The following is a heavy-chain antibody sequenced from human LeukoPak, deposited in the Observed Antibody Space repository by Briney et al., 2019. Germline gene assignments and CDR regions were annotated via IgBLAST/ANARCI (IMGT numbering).Heavy chain of an antibody. CDR3: ATYSTRNAREFQS. V-gene: IGHV3-9*01. CDR2: ISWNCGSI. D-gene: IGHD4-11*01. Sequence: GGSLRLSCAASGFTFDDYAMHWVRQAPGKGLEWVSGISWNCGSIGYADSVKGRFTISRDDAKNSLYLQMNSLRAEDTAVYYCATYSTRNAREFQSWGQGTLVTVSS. J-gene: IGHJ1*01. CDR1: GFTFDDYA.